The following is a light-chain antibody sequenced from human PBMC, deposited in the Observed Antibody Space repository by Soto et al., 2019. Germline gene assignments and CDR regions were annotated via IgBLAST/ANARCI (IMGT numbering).Light chain of an antibody. Sequence: DIQMTQSPSTLSGSLGDRVTITCGASQTISSWLAWYQQKKGKAPKLLIYKASTLKSGVPSRFSGSGYGTEFNLTISSLQPDDFATYYCQHYNSYSEAFGQGTRLEIK. V-gene: IGKV1-5*03. CDR1: QTISSW. CDR2: KAS. J-gene: IGKJ5*01. CDR3: QHYNSYSEA.